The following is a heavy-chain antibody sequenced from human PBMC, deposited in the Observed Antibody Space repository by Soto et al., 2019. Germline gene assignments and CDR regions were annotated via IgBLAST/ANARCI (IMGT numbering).Heavy chain of an antibody. J-gene: IGHJ6*02. V-gene: IGHV1-69*12. CDR3: ARTHSSSAPGGAYYYYGMDV. CDR1: GGTFSSYA. D-gene: IGHD6-6*01. Sequence: QVQLVQSGAEVKKPGSSVKVSCKASGGTFSSYAISWVRQAPGQGLEWMGGIIPIFGTANYAQKCQGRVTISADESTSTAYRELSSLRSEDTAVYYCARTHSSSAPGGAYYYYGMDVWGQGTTVTVSS. CDR2: IIPIFGTA.